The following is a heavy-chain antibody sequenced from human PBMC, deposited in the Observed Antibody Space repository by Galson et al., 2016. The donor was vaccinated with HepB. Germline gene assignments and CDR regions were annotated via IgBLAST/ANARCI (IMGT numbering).Heavy chain of an antibody. V-gene: IGHV3-74*01. J-gene: IGHJ4*02. Sequence: SLRLSCAVSDPTFENSWMHWVRQGPGKGLVWVSHINSDGSTTTYADSVKGRFTISRDNDKNTLHLQMHSLRAEDTAVYYCARDRAYSQDSWGQGTLVTVSS. D-gene: IGHD4-11*01. CDR1: DPTFENSW. CDR3: ARDRAYSQDS. CDR2: INSDGSTT.